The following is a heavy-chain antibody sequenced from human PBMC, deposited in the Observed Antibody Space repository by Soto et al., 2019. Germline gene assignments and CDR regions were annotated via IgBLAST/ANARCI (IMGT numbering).Heavy chain of an antibody. CDR3: AHSLKADYGDYAPFDY. CDR2: IYWDDDK. CDR1: GFSLSTSGVG. V-gene: IGHV2-5*02. Sequence: QITLKESGPTLVKPTQTLTLTCTFSGFSLSTSGVGVGWIRQPPGKALEWLALIYWDDDKRYSPSLKSRLTITKDSSKNQVVLTMTNMDPVDTATYYCAHSLKADYGDYAPFDYWGKGTLVTVSS. D-gene: IGHD4-17*01. J-gene: IGHJ4*02.